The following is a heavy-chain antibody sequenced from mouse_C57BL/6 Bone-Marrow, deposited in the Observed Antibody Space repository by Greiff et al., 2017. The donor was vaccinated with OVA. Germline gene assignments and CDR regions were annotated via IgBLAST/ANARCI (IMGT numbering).Heavy chain of an antibody. D-gene: IGHD1-1*01. V-gene: IGHV1-64*01. Sequence: QVQLQESGAELVKPGASVKLSCKASGYTFTSYWMHWVKQRPGQGLEWIGMIHPNSGSTNYNEKFKSKATLTVDKSSSTAYMQLSSLTSEDSAVYYCARYYYGSNYWGQGTTLTVSS. J-gene: IGHJ2*01. CDR1: GYTFTSYW. CDR2: IHPNSGST. CDR3: ARYYYGSNY.